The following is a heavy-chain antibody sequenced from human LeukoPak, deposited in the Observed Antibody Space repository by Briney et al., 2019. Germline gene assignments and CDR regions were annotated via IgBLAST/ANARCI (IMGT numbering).Heavy chain of an antibody. CDR3: DGADF. V-gene: IGHV3-23*01. CDR1: ALTLNTYS. Sequence: GRSLRPSCALSALTLNTYSMNCASHAPRKGLEWVSTISDSGGGTYYADSVKGRSTISRDNSKNTLYLQMNSLRADDTAVYYCDGADFWGQGTLVTVSS. CDR2: ISDSGGGT. J-gene: IGHJ4*02.